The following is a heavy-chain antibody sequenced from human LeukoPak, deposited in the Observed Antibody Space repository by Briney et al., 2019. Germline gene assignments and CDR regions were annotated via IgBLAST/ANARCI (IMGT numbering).Heavy chain of an antibody. J-gene: IGHJ5*02. V-gene: IGHV3-30-3*01. CDR2: ISDDGSTE. Sequence: GGSLRLSCAASGFTFSNYAIHWVRQAPGKGLQWVAVISDDGSTEYYADSVKGRFTISRDNSKNMLYLQMNSLMAEDAAVYYCATELIAVTGTGFWFDPRGQGTLVTVSS. D-gene: IGHD6-19*01. CDR1: GFTFSNYA. CDR3: ATELIAVTGTGFWFDP.